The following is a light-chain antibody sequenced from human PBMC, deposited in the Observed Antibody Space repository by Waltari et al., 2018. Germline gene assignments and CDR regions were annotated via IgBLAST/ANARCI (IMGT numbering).Light chain of an antibody. Sequence: DIVMTQSPDSLAVSLGERTTSNCKSSESLFFSSNNKNYLAWYQHKVGQPPKLLIYWASTRASGVPDRFSGSGSGTDFTLTISSLQAEDVAVYYCQQYFSTPQLAFGGGTKVELK. V-gene: IGKV4-1*01. J-gene: IGKJ4*01. CDR3: QQYFSTPQLA. CDR2: WAS. CDR1: ESLFFSSNNKNY.